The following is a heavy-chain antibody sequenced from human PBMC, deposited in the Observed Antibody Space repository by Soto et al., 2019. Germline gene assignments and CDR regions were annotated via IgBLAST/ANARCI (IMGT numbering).Heavy chain of an antibody. D-gene: IGHD3-10*01. CDR2: MYYTGTT. V-gene: IGHV4-59*01. J-gene: IGHJ6*02. Sequence: SETLSLTCIVSGDSISSDYWSWIRQPPGKGLEWIGYMYYTGTTNYNPSLRSRVTISLDTSKKQFSLKLSSVTAADTAVYYCARPGIRFGNKMAVWGQGTTVTVS. CDR1: GDSISSDY. CDR3: ARPGIRFGNKMAV.